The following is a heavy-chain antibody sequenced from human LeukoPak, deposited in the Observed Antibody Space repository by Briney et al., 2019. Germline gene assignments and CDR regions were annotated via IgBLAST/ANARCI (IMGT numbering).Heavy chain of an antibody. CDR3: AKAGGSGSYYNELDY. CDR2: ISGSGGST. CDR1: VFTFSSYA. V-gene: IGHV3-23*01. Sequence: WGSLRLSCAASVFTFSSYAMSWVRQAPGKGLEWVSAISGSGGSTYYADSVKGRFTISRDNSKNTLYLQMNSLRAEDTAVYYCAKAGGSGSYYNELDYWGQGTLVTVSS. J-gene: IGHJ4*02. D-gene: IGHD3-10*01.